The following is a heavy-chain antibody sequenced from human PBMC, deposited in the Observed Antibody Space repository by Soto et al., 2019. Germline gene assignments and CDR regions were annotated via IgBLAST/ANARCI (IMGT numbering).Heavy chain of an antibody. CDR3: ASEGYYDFWTGGNSPFDY. Sequence: EVQLVESGGGLVKPGGSVRLSCAASGFTFSSYSMNWVRQAPGKGLEWVSSISSSSSYIYYADSVKGRFTISKANAKNSLYLQMNSLRAEDTAVYYCASEGYYDFWTGGNSPFDYWGQVTLVTVSS. CDR1: GFTFSSYS. V-gene: IGHV3-21*01. CDR2: ISSSSSYI. J-gene: IGHJ4*02. D-gene: IGHD3-3*01.